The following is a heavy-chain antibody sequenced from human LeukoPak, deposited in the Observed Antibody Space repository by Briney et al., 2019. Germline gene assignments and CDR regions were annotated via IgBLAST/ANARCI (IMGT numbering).Heavy chain of an antibody. CDR2: ISRSGSTK. CDR3: AKAKLLWFGELYYFDY. CDR1: GFTFSDYN. Sequence: GGSLRLSCAASGFTFSDYNMRWIRQAPGKGLEWVSSISRSGSTKYYADSVKGRFTISRDDSKNTLYLQMNSLRAEDTAVYYCAKAKLLWFGELYYFDYWGQGTLVTVSS. D-gene: IGHD3-10*01. V-gene: IGHV3-11*01. J-gene: IGHJ4*02.